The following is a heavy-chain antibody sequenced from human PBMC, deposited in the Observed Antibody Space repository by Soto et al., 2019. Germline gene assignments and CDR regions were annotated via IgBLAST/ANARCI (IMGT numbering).Heavy chain of an antibody. CDR2: IRAYNGNT. CDR3: ARDLPTMDV. J-gene: IGHJ6*02. V-gene: IGHV1-18*01. Sequence: QVQLVQSGAEVNKPGASVKVSCKASGYTFTSYGISWVRQAPAQGLERMGWIRAYNGNTNYAQKLQGRVTMTTDTSTITAYMELRSLRSDDTAVYFSARDLPTMDVGGQGTMVTVAS. CDR1: GYTFTSYG.